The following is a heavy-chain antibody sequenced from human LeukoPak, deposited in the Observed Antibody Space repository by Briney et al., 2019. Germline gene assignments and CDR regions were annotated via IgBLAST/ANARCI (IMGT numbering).Heavy chain of an antibody. CDR3: ARDLGHYPWENCFDP. J-gene: IGHJ5*02. V-gene: IGHV4-59*01. CDR2: IYYSGST. D-gene: IGHD1-26*01. CDR1: GGSISSYY. Sequence: SETLSLTCTVSGGSISSYYWSWIRQPPGKGLEWIGYIYYSGSTNYNPSLKSRVTISVDTSKNQFSLKLSSVTAADTAVYYCARDLGHYPWENCFDPWGQGTLVTVSS.